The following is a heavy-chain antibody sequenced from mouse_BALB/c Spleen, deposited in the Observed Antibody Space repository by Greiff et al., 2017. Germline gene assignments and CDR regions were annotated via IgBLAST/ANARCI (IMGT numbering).Heavy chain of an antibody. CDR2: INSNGGST. CDR3: ARMVPSFAY. D-gene: IGHD2-1*01. V-gene: IGHV5-6-3*01. J-gene: IGHJ3*01. CDR1: GFTFSSYG. Sequence: EVKLVESGGGLVQPGGSLKLSCAASGFTFSSYGMSWVRQTPDKRLELVATINSNGGSTYYPDSVKGRFTISRDNAKNTLYLQTSSLKSEDTAMYYCARMVPSFAYWGQGTLVTVSA.